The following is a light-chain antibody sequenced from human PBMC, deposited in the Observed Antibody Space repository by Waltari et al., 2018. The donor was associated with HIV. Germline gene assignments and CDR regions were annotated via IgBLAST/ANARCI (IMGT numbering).Light chain of an antibody. CDR2: QHT. V-gene: IGLV3-1*01. CDR3: QAWDSSSVV. CDR1: KLKNKY. Sequence: SYELTQPPAVFVSPGQTASITCSGQKLKNKYVSCYQQKPCQSPMLVIYQHTRRPSGIPERFSGSSSGNTATLTIRATQAVDEGDYYCQAWDSSSVVFGGGTRVTVL. J-gene: IGLJ3*02.